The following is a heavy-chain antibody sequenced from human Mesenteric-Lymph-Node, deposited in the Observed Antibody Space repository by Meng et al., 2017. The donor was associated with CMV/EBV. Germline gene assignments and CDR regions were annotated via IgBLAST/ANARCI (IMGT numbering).Heavy chain of an antibody. V-gene: IGHV3-23*03. CDR1: GFTFSSYA. D-gene: IGHD2-2*01. J-gene: IGHJ6*02. CDR2: IYSGGSTI. Sequence: GESLKISCAASGFTFSSYAMSWVRQAPGKGLEWVSVIYSGGSTIYYADSVKGRFTISRDNAKNSLYLQMNSLRAEDTAVYYCARDGGDIVVVPAGYYYYYYGMDVWGQGTTVTVSS. CDR3: ARDGGDIVVVPAGYYYYYYGMDV.